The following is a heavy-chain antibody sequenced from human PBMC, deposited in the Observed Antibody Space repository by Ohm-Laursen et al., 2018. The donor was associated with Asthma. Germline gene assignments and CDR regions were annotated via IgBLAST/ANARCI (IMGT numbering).Heavy chain of an antibody. V-gene: IGHV3-23*01. CDR3: AKVGEYDIVTGYPFDY. D-gene: IGHD3-9*01. CDR2: LSGGSGRT. J-gene: IGHJ4*02. Sequence: SLSLSCAASGFTFKDYAMAWVRPVPGKRLAFVSALSGGSGRTFYADSVRGRFTISRDKSRNTLSLQMNSLSAEDTAVYYCAKVGEYDIVTGYPFDYWGQGTLVTVSS. CDR1: GFTFKDYA.